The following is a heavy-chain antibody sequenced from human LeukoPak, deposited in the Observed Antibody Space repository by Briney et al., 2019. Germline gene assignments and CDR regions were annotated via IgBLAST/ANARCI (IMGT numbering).Heavy chain of an antibody. CDR1: GVSFDDYS. V-gene: IGHV4-34*01. Sequence: PSETLSLTCAVSGVSFDDYSWAWGRQTPGKGLEWIGEINHSGYTNDSPSLRSRVTLSIDTSRNQFSLNLRSVTVADAGTYYCTRVTAGHDYWGQGTLVTVSS. D-gene: IGHD2-21*02. CDR2: INHSGYT. CDR3: TRVTAGHDY. J-gene: IGHJ4*02.